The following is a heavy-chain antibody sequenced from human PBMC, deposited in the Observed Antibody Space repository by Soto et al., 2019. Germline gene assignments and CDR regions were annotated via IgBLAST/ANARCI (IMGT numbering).Heavy chain of an antibody. V-gene: IGHV1-18*01. Sequence: ASVKVSCKASGYTFTSYGISWVRQAPGQGLEWMGWISAYNGNTNYAQKLQGRVTMTTDTSTSTAYMELRSLRSDDTAVYYCARLATMVRGAYYMDVWGKGTTVTVSS. CDR2: ISAYNGNT. CDR3: ARLATMVRGAYYMDV. D-gene: IGHD3-10*01. CDR1: GYTFTSYG. J-gene: IGHJ6*03.